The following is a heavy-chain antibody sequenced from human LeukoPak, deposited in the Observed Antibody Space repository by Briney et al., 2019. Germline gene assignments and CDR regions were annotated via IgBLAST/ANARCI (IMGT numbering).Heavy chain of an antibody. Sequence: PGGSLRLSCAASGFTLSSSAMSWVRQAPGKGLEWISVISGSGVSTNYADSVKGRFTISRDNSKNTLYLQMNSLRAEDTAVYYCAKEKIIGFVFDGFDIWGQGTMVTVSS. CDR1: GFTLSSSA. D-gene: IGHD2/OR15-2a*01. CDR2: ISGSGVST. J-gene: IGHJ3*02. V-gene: IGHV3-23*01. CDR3: AKEKIIGFVFDGFDI.